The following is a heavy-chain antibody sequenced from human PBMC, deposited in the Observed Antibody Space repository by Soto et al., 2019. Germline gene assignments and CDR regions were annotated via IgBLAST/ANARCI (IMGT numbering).Heavy chain of an antibody. D-gene: IGHD5-18*01. CDR2: ISGSGGHI. V-gene: IGHV3-23*01. CDR3: AKSPLGAMAPFDY. J-gene: IGHJ4*02. CDR1: GFSFSSHS. Sequence: EVQLMESGGALVQPGGSLRLSCVASGFSFSSHSVTWVRQAPGKGPEWVSTISGSGGHIYYVDSVKGRFTISRDNSKNTLYLQMNSLAAEDTVLYYCAKSPLGAMAPFDYWGQGTLVTVSS.